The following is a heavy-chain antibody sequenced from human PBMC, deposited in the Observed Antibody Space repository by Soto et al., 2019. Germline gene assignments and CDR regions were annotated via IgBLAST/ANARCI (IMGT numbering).Heavy chain of an antibody. CDR2: VWHSGST. D-gene: IGHD3-16*01. J-gene: IGHJ6*02. V-gene: IGHV4-4*02. CDR3: ARGGQLWSDLSFYYAMDV. CDR1: GASISSDTW. Sequence: QVHLQESGPGLVKPSGTLSLTCVVSGASISSDTWWSWVRQAPGRGLEWIGEVWHSGSTNYNPSLNGRLSISVNMSMTRFSLKLTSVAAADTGVYYCARGGQLWSDLSFYYAMDVWGQGTTVTVSS.